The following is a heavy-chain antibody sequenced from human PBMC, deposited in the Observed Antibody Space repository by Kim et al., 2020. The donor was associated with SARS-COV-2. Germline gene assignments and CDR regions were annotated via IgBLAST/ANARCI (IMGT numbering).Heavy chain of an antibody. Sequence: SVKVSCKASGGTFSSYAISWVRQAPGQGLEWMGGIIPIFGTANYAQKFQGRVTITADESTSTAYMELSSLRSEDTAVYYCAREPSTVTTWLNYYYGMDVWGQGTTVTVSS. J-gene: IGHJ6*02. CDR3: AREPSTVTTWLNYYYGMDV. V-gene: IGHV1-69*13. CDR2: IIPIFGTA. CDR1: GGTFSSYA. D-gene: IGHD4-17*01.